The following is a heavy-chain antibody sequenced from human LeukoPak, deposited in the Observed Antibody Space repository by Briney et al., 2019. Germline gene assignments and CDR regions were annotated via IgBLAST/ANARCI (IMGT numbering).Heavy chain of an antibody. D-gene: IGHD3-16*01. J-gene: IGHJ5*01. CDR3: AREAEVWGSFRFDS. V-gene: IGHV1-18*01. Sequence: GASVKVSWKASGYTFIRYTISWVRQAPGQGLEWMGLISPYNDNTDYAQKFQGRVTMTTDTATRTAYMELRSLRSDDTAVYFCAREAEVWGSFRFDSWGQGTLVTVSS. CDR1: GYTFIRYT. CDR2: ISPYNDNT.